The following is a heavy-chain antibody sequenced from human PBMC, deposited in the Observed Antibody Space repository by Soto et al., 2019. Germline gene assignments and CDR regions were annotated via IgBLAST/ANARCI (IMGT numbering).Heavy chain of an antibody. Sequence: QVQLVESGGGVIQPGRSLRLSCAASGFTFTSYAMYWVRQAPGTGPEWVALISSDGRETAYADSVKGRFTISRDNSKNTLYLQMNSLRAEDTAVYYCAKDPPSYCSGGSCYFDYWGQGTLVTVSS. V-gene: IGHV3-30*04. D-gene: IGHD2-15*01. CDR3: AKDPPSYCSGGSCYFDY. CDR1: GFTFTSYA. CDR2: ISSDGRET. J-gene: IGHJ4*02.